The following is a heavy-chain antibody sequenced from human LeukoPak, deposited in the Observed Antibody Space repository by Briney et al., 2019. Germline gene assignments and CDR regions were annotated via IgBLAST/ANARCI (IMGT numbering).Heavy chain of an antibody. Sequence: PGGSLRLSCAASGFTFSSYAMSWVRQTPGKGLEWVSAISGSGGSTYYADSVKGRFTISRDNSKNTLYLQMNSLRAEDTAVYYCAKDANYYDSSGYPVAFDIWGQGTMVTVSS. CDR2: ISGSGGST. CDR1: GFTFSSYA. V-gene: IGHV3-23*01. D-gene: IGHD3-22*01. CDR3: AKDANYYDSSGYPVAFDI. J-gene: IGHJ3*02.